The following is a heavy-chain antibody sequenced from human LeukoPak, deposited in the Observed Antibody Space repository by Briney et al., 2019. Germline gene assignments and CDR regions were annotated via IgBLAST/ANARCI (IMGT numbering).Heavy chain of an antibody. J-gene: IGHJ4*02. CDR2: ISGSGGST. CDR3: ATRAYVVVVPAAMPDDYYFDY. CDR1: GFTFSSYA. D-gene: IGHD2-2*01. Sequence: PGGSLRLSCAASGFTFSSYAMSWVRQAPGQGLEWVSAISGSGGSTYYADSVKGRFTISRDNSKNTLYLQMNSLRAEATAVYYCATRAYVVVVPAAMPDDYYFDYWGQGTLVTVSS. V-gene: IGHV3-23*01.